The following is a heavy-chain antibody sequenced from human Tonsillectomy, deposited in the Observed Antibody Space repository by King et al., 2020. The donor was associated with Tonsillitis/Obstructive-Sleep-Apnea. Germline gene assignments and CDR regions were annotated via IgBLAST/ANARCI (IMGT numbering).Heavy chain of an antibody. CDR3: ARAPDVIVPAAPDY. D-gene: IGHD2-2*01. J-gene: IGHJ4*02. CDR1: GFTFSTYS. V-gene: IGHV3-48*02. CDR2: ISSGSSTI. Sequence: VQLVESGGGLVQPGGSLRLSCAASGFTFSTYSMNWVRQAPGKGLEWVSYISSGSSTIYYADSVKGRFTISRDNAKNSLYLQMNSLRDEDTAVYYCARAPDVIVPAAPDYWGQGTLVTVYS.